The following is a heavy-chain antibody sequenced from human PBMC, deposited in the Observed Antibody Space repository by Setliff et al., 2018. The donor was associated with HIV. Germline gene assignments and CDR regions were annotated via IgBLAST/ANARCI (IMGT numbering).Heavy chain of an antibody. CDR1: GFTFSSYT. CDR2: ISSSSYYI. J-gene: IGHJ4*02. Sequence: LSCAASGFTFSSYTMNWVRQAPGKGLEWVSSISSSSYYIYYADSVKGRFTISRDNAKNSLFPQMNSLRAEDTAVYYCASIELAAMVPVDYWGQGTLVTVSS. V-gene: IGHV3-21*01. D-gene: IGHD5-18*01. CDR3: ASIELAAMVPVDY.